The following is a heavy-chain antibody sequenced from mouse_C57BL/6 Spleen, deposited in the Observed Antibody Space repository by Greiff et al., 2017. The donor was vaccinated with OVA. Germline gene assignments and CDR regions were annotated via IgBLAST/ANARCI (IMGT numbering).Heavy chain of an antibody. CDR2: INPNNGGT. CDR3: ARALYDYYD. Sequence: VQLQQSGPELVKPGASVKISCKASGYTFTDYYMNWVKQSHGKSLEWIGDINPNNGGTIYNQKFTGKATLTVDKSSSTAYMELRSLTSEDSAVYYCARALYDYYDWGQGTTLTVSS. J-gene: IGHJ2*01. V-gene: IGHV1-26*01. CDR1: GYTFTDYY. D-gene: IGHD2-4*01.